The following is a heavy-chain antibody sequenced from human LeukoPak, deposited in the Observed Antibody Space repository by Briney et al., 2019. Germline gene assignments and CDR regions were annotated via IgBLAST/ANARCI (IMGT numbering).Heavy chain of an antibody. CDR1: GGSISSSSYY. CDR2: IYYSGST. D-gene: IGHD3-9*01. V-gene: IGHV4-39*01. Sequence: SETLSLTCTVSGGSISSSSYYWGWIRQPPGKGLEWIGSIYYSGSTYYNPSLKRRGAICVGTSKHQFSLKLSSVTAADTAVYYCASPSGTYYDILTGYYVGALDYWGQGTLVTVSS. J-gene: IGHJ4*02. CDR3: ASPSGTYYDILTGYYVGALDY.